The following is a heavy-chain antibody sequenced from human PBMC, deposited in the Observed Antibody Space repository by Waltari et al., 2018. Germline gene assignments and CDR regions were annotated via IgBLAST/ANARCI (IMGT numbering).Heavy chain of an antibody. Sequence: QVQLVESGGGVVQPGGSLRLSCAASGFTFSSHGMHWVRQAPGKGLEWVAFIRYDGSNKYYADSVKGRFTISRDNSKNTLYLQMNSLRAEDTAVYYCAKGSSAEGDYWGQGTLVTVSS. CDR1: GFTFSSHG. V-gene: IGHV3-30*02. D-gene: IGHD3-22*01. CDR2: IRYDGSNK. J-gene: IGHJ4*02. CDR3: AKGSSAEGDY.